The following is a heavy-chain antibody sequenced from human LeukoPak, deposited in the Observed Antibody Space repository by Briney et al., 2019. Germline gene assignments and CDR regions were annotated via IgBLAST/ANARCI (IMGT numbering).Heavy chain of an antibody. V-gene: IGHV3-30-3*01. J-gene: IGHJ1*01. Sequence: GGSLRLSCAASGFIFSTYYMHWVRQAPGKGLEWVTIISYDGGNKYYADSVKGRFTISRDNSKDTLFLQMHSLRADDTAVYYCAKDRSGPAEHWGQGTLVTVSS. CDR2: ISYDGGNK. CDR3: AKDRSGPAEH. CDR1: GFIFSTYY.